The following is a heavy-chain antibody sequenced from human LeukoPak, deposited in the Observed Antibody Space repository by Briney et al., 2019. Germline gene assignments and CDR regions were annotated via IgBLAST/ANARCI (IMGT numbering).Heavy chain of an antibody. Sequence: PGGSLRISCAASGFTFSDYYMSWIRQAPGKGLEWVSYISSSGSTIYYADSVKGRFTISRDNAKNSLYLQMTSLRAEDTALYYCATGGGRAQRGVRGVIYFDYWGQGTLVTVSP. CDR1: GFTFSDYY. CDR2: ISSSGSTI. V-gene: IGHV3-11*01. J-gene: IGHJ4*02. D-gene: IGHD3-10*01. CDR3: ATGGGRAQRGVRGVIYFDY.